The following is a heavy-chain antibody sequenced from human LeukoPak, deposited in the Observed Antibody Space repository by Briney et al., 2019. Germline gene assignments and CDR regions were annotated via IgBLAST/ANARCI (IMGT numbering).Heavy chain of an antibody. J-gene: IGHJ5*01. CDR2: ISWNSGNI. Sequence: GGSLRLSCAASGFTFSNYWMSWVRQAPGKGLEWVSGISWNSGNIGYADSVKGRFTISRDNAKDSLYLQMDILKPEDTAFYYCAKVDGYNSGWYDSWGQGTLVTVSS. CDR1: GFTFSNYW. D-gene: IGHD6-19*01. V-gene: IGHV3-9*01. CDR3: AKVDGYNSGWYDS.